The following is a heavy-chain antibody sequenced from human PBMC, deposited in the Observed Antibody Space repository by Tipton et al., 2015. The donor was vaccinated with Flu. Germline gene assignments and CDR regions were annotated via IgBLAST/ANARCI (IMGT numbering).Heavy chain of an antibody. J-gene: IGHJ4*02. CDR2: INHSGST. CDR1: GGSFSGYY. Sequence: TLSLTCAVYGGSFSGYYWNWIRQPPGKGLGWIGEINHSGSTNYNPSLESRVTLSVDTSKNQFSLKLTSVTAADTAVYYCARGRAPPRYYDYIWGSYRQKGYYFDSWGQGNLVTVSA. D-gene: IGHD3-16*02. V-gene: IGHV4-34*01. CDR3: ARGRAPPRYYDYIWGSYRQKGYYFDS.